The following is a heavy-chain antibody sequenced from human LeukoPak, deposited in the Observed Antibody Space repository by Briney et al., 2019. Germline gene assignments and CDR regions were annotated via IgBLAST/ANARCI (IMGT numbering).Heavy chain of an antibody. Sequence: PGGSLRLSCAASGFSFGGYAMAWVRQAPGKGLEWISSISGSGATANYADSVRGRFIISRDNSANRLDLQMNSLRVEDAAVYYCAKDRAGYNVKGSDPWGQGTLVTVSS. CDR1: GFSFGGYA. J-gene: IGHJ5*02. CDR2: ISGSGATA. D-gene: IGHD5-24*01. CDR3: AKDRAGYNVKGSDP. V-gene: IGHV3-23*01.